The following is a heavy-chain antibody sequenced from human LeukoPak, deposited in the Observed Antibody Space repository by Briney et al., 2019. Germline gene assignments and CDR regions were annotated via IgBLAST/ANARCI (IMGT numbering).Heavy chain of an antibody. CDR3: ASPGGDFWSGYYMGDY. CDR2: IIPIFGTA. D-gene: IGHD3-3*01. J-gene: IGHJ4*02. CDR1: GGTFSSYA. V-gene: IGHV1-69*01. Sequence: GASVKVSCKASGGTFSSYAISWVRQAPGQGLEWMGGIIPIFGTANYAQKFQGRVTITADESTSTAYMELSSLRSEDTAVYNCASPGGDFWSGYYMGDYWGQGTLVTVSS.